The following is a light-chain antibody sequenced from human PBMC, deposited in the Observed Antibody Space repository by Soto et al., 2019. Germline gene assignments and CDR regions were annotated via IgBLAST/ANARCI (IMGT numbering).Light chain of an antibody. CDR2: INTDGSH. J-gene: IGLJ3*02. CDR3: QTWGTGINWV. CDR1: SGHSNYA. V-gene: IGLV4-69*01. Sequence: QSVLTQSPSASASLGASVKLTCTLSSGHSNYAIAWHQQQPEKGPRYLMKINTDGSHIKGGGIPERFSGSSSGAERYLIISSLQSEDEAEYYCQTWGTGINWVFGGGTKLTVL.